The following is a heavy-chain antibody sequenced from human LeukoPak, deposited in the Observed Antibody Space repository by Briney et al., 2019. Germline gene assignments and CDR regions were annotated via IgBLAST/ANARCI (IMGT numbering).Heavy chain of an antibody. Sequence: GGSLRLSCAASGFTFSNYAMTWVRQAPGKGLEWVSAISGTGGNTYYADSVKGRFTISRDNSKNTLYLQMNSLRADDTAVYYCAKEGRSGPYSGSYYRGQGTLVTVSS. J-gene: IGHJ4*02. CDR1: GFTFSNYA. V-gene: IGHV3-23*01. D-gene: IGHD1-26*01. CDR3: AKEGRSGPYSGSYY. CDR2: ISGTGGNT.